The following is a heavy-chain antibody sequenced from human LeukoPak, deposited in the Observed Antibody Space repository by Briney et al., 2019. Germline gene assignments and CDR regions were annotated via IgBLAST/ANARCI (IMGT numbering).Heavy chain of an antibody. CDR3: ASPRPAESPIAAAGTGGAFDI. CDR2: INPNSGGT. V-gene: IGHV1-2*02. CDR1: GYTFTGYH. D-gene: IGHD6-13*01. Sequence: ASVKVSCKASGYTFTGYHMHWVRQAPGQGLEWMGWINPNSGGTNYAQKFQGRVTMTRDTSISTAYMELSRLRSDDTAVYYCASPRPAESPIAAAGTGGAFDIWGQGTMVTISS. J-gene: IGHJ3*02.